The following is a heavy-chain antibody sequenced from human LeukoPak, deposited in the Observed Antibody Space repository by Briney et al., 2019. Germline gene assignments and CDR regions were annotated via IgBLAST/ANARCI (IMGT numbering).Heavy chain of an antibody. CDR1: GFTFSSYA. Sequence: GGSLRLSCAASGFTFSSYAMSWVRQAPGKGLEWVSGISGSGGNTYYADSVKGRFTISRDNSKNTLYLQLNSLRAEDTAVYYCAKDGYAMVSFFDYWGQGTLVSVSS. D-gene: IGHD4/OR15-4a*01. V-gene: IGHV3-23*01. CDR3: AKDGYAMVSFFDY. CDR2: ISGSGGNT. J-gene: IGHJ4*02.